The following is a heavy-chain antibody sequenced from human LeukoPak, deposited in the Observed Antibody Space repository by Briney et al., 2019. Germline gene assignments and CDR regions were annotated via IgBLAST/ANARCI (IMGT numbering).Heavy chain of an antibody. CDR2: ISYDGSNE. CDR3: ARGGPGYSSAWTNYGLAV. Sequence: GRSLRLFCAASGFTFSTYAMLWVRQAPGKGLEWVAIISYDGSNEYYADSVKGRFTISRDTSKSTLYLQMNSLRAEDTAVYYCARGGPGYSSAWTNYGLAVWGQGTTVTVSS. J-gene: IGHJ6*02. CDR1: GFTFSTYA. D-gene: IGHD6-19*01. V-gene: IGHV3-30-3*01.